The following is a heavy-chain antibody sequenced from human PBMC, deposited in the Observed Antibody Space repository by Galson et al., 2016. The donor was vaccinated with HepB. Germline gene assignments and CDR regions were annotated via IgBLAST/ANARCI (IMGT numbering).Heavy chain of an antibody. J-gene: IGHJ4*02. CDR1: GFTFSDYY. D-gene: IGHD2-2*01. CDR3: TRGFCSSTSCYANDH. CDR2: ISSSRSYT. Sequence: SLRLSCAASGFTFSDYYMSWIRQAPGKGLEWVSYISSSRSYTKYADSVKGRFTISRDNAKNTAYLQMNSLKTEDTAMYYCTRGFCSSTSCYANDHWGQGTLVTVSS. V-gene: IGHV3-11*03.